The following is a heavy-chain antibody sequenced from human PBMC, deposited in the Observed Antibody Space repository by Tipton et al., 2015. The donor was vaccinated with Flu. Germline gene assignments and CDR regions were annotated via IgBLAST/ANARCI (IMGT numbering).Heavy chain of an antibody. V-gene: IGHV3-7*03. CDR1: GFTLSNHW. J-gene: IGHJ6*02. CDR3: ARDHPPSITVLGEITDYFGIDV. D-gene: IGHD3-3*01. Sequence: GSLRLSCAASGFTLSNHWVNWVRQAPGKGLAGVASMNEDGSVKNYVDSVKGRFTISRDNAKNSLYLQMNSLRAEDTAVYYCARDHPPSITVLGEITDYFGIDVWGQGTTVTVSS. CDR2: MNEDGSVK.